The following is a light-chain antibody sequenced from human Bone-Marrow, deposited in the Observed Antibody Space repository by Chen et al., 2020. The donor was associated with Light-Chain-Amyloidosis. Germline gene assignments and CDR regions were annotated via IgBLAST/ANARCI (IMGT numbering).Light chain of an antibody. Sequence: SYELTQPPSVSVPPGQTARITCSGDDLPTKYAYWYQQKPGQAPVLVIHRDTERPSGISERFSGSGSGTTATLTISGVQAEDEADYHCQSADSSGTYEVIFGGGTKLTVL. V-gene: IGLV3-25*03. CDR3: QSADSSGTYEVI. CDR2: RDT. CDR1: DLPTKY. J-gene: IGLJ2*01.